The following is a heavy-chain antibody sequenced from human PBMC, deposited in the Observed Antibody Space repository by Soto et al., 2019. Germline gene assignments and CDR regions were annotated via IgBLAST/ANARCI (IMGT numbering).Heavy chain of an antibody. Sequence: SETLSLTCTVSGDSVRNYYWTWIRQTPGKGLEWIGQRYHSGSTHYSLSLQSRVSILVATSKNEISLNLNSVAAADTAVYYCARGVGPNTGVRIYGMDVWGQGTTVTVSS. CDR3: ARGVGPNTGVRIYGMDV. D-gene: IGHD3-10*02. CDR2: RYHSGST. V-gene: IGHV4-59*02. J-gene: IGHJ6*02. CDR1: GDSVRNYY.